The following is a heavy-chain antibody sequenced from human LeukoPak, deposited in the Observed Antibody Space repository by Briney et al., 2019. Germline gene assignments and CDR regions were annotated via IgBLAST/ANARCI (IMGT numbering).Heavy chain of an antibody. CDR1: GFTFSSYS. V-gene: IGHV3-21*01. J-gene: IGHJ4*02. CDR3: ARDNKPSRRVAGTYPDY. CDR2: ISSSSSYI. Sequence: GGSLRLSCAASGFTFSSYSMNWVRQAPGKGLEWVSSISSSSSYIYYADSGKGRFTISRDNAKNSLYLQMNSLRAEDTAVYYCARDNKPSRRVAGTYPDYWGQGTLVTVSS. D-gene: IGHD6-19*01.